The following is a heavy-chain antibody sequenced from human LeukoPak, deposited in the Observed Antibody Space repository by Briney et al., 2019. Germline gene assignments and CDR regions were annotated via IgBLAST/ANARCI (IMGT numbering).Heavy chain of an antibody. CDR1: GGSISSGSYY. D-gene: IGHD4-17*01. Sequence: PSQTLSLTCTVSGGSISSGSYYWSWTRQPAGKGLEWIGRIYTSGSTNYNPSLKSRVSISVDTSENQFSLKLSSVTAADTAVYYCARGRSAFDIWGQGTMVTVSS. V-gene: IGHV4-61*02. CDR3: ARGRSAFDI. CDR2: IYTSGST. J-gene: IGHJ3*02.